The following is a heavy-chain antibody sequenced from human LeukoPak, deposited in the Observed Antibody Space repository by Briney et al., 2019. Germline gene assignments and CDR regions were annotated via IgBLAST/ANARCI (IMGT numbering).Heavy chain of an antibody. V-gene: IGHV3-23*01. J-gene: IGHJ6*03. Sequence: GGSLRLSCAASGFTFSSYAMHWVRQAPGKGLEWVSAIGSSGNTFYADSVKGRFTISRDNSNSILYLQMNSLRAEDTALYYCAKGTSWISPYYYMDVWGAGTTVTVSS. CDR3: AKGTSWISPYYYMDV. D-gene: IGHD2-2*01. CDR1: GFTFSSYA. CDR2: IGSSGNT.